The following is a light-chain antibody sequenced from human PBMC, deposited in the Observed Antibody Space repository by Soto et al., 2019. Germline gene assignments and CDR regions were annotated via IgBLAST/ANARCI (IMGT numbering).Light chain of an antibody. CDR1: SSNIGAGYD. CDR2: GNS. Sequence: QSVLTQPPSVSGAPGQRVTISCTGSSSNIGAGYDVHWYLQLPGTAPKLLIYGNSNRPSGVPDRFSGSKSGTSASLAITGLQAEDEADYYCQSYDSSRSGYVFGTGTKVTVL. CDR3: QSYDSSRSGYV. V-gene: IGLV1-40*01. J-gene: IGLJ1*01.